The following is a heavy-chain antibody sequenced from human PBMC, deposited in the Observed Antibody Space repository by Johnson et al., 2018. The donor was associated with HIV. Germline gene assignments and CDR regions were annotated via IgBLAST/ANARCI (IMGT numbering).Heavy chain of an antibody. CDR1: GFTFSSYA. J-gene: IGHJ3*02. D-gene: IGHD6-19*01. Sequence: VQLVESGGGLVQPGGSLRLSCAASGFTFSSYAMSWVRQAPGKGLEWVSAISGSGGSTYYADSVKGRFTISRDNSKNTLYLQMNSLRAEDTAVYYCAKDPPYSSGWPTDGCDIWGQGTMVTVSS. CDR3: AKDPPYSSGWPTDGCDI. CDR2: ISGSGGST. V-gene: IGHV3-23*04.